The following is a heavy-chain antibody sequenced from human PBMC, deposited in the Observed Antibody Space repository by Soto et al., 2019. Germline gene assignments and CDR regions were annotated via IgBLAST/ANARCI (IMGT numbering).Heavy chain of an antibody. CDR2: ISAYNGKT. CDR3: ARAGYATSWVGLLHTGVHGVEIDF. J-gene: IGHJ4*02. V-gene: IGHV1-18*01. CDR1: GYTFICYG. D-gene: IGHD6-13*01. Sequence: QINLVQSGAEVKKAGASVKVSCKASGYTFICYGIAWVRQAPGQGLVWMGWISAYNGKTYYAQKFQDRVTLTADTYTSTAYMDVRSLRADDTALYYCARAGYATSWVGLLHTGVHGVEIDFWGQGALVTVSS.